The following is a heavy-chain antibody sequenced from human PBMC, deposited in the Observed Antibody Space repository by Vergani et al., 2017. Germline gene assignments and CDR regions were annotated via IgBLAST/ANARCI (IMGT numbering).Heavy chain of an antibody. CDR1: GFAFDRYW. D-gene: IGHD4-17*01. CDR2: ISPDGDIT. J-gene: IGHJ4*02. CDR3: LTGTTEPY. V-gene: IGHV3-74*01. Sequence: EEQLVESGGGLVHPGGSLRLSCAASGFAFDRYWMHWVRQTPENGLVWVSRISPDGDITLNADSVKGRFTISRDNARTTLYLQMTNLRAEDTAVYYCLTGTTEPYWGQGTLVTVSS.